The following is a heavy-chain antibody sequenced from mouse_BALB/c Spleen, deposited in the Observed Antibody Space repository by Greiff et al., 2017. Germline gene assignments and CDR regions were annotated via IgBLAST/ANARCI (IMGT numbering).Heavy chain of an antibody. D-gene: IGHD2-10*02. CDR2: ISSGGST. J-gene: IGHJ2*01. Sequence: EVKLVESGGGLVKPGGSLKLSCAASGFTFSSYAMSWVRQTPGKRLEWVASISSGGSTYYPDSVKGRFTISRDNARNILYLQMSSLRSEDTAMYYCARGGYGNYFDYWGQGTTLTVSS. CDR1: GFTFSSYA. V-gene: IGHV5-6-5*01. CDR3: ARGGYGNYFDY.